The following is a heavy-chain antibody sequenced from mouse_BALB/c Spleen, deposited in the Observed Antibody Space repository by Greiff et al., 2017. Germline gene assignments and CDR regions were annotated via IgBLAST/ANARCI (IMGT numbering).Heavy chain of an antibody. CDR2: ISYSGST. D-gene: IGHD2-1*01. CDR1: GYSITSDYA. V-gene: IGHV3-2*02. Sequence: EVQLQESGPGLVKPSQSLSLTCTVTGYSITSDYAWNWIRQFPGNKLEWMGYISYSGSTSYNPSLKSRISITRDTSKNQFFLQLNSVTTEDTATYYCARFYYGNYDWYFDVWGAGTTVTVSS. J-gene: IGHJ1*01. CDR3: ARFYYGNYDWYFDV.